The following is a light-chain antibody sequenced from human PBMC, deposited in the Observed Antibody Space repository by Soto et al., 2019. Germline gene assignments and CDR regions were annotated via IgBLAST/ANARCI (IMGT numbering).Light chain of an antibody. J-gene: IGLJ2*01. Sequence: SYELTQPPSVSVAPGQTAKITCAGDNIDTKSMHWYQQRPGQAPVLVVHDDTDRAAGIPERFSGSKSGGTGTLTISRVEAGDEADYYCQVWDIITYHVVFGGGTKLTVL. CDR2: DDT. CDR1: NIDTKS. CDR3: QVWDIITYHVV. V-gene: IGLV3-21*02.